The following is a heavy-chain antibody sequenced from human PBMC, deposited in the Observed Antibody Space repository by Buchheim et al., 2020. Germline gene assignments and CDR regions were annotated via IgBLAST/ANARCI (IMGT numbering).Heavy chain of an antibody. CDR2: ISYDGSNK. V-gene: IGHV3-30*18. Sequence: QVQLVESGGGVVQPGRSLRLSCAASGFTFSSYGMHWVRQAPGKGLEWVAVISYDGSNKYYADSVKGRFTISRDNSKNTLYLQMNSLRAEDTAVYYCAKDQAGLRFLEWLSREVSADYYMDVWGKGTT. CDR3: AKDQAGLRFLEWLSREVSADYYMDV. J-gene: IGHJ6*03. D-gene: IGHD3-3*01. CDR1: GFTFSSYG.